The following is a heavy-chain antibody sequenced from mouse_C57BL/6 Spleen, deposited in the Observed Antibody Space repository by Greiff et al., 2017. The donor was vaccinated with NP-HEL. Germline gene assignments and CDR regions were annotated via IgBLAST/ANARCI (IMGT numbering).Heavy chain of an antibody. J-gene: IGHJ4*01. V-gene: IGHV1-55*01. D-gene: IGHD2-1*01. CDR1: GYTFTSYW. CDR3: ARKRYGNLYAMDD. CDR2: IYPGSGST. Sequence: QVQLQQPGAELVKPGASVKMSCKASGYTFTSYWITWVKQRPGQGLEWIGDIYPGSGSTNYNEKFKSKATLTVDTSSSTAYMQLSSLTSEDSAVYYCARKRYGNLYAMDDWGQGTSVTVSS.